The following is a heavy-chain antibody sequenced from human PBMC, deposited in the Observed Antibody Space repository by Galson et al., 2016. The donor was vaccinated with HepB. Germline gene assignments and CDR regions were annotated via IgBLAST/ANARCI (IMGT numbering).Heavy chain of an antibody. V-gene: IGHV3-48*04. Sequence: SLRLSCAVSGFTFSSQSMNWVRQAPGKGLEWVSYISGSGGIIFYADSVKGRFTISRDNAKNSVYLQMSSLRAEDTAVYFCARGLGDFWSGVRSRGAMDVWGQGTTVTVSS. D-gene: IGHD3-3*01. CDR3: ARGLGDFWSGVRSRGAMDV. CDR1: GFTFSSQS. J-gene: IGHJ6*02. CDR2: ISGSGGII.